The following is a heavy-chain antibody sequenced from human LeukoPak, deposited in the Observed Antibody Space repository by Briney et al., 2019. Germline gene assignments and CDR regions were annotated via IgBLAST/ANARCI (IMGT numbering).Heavy chain of an antibody. CDR3: AKDSSGPAF. V-gene: IGHV3-53*01. CDR2: IYSSGGT. CDR1: GFTVSNTY. J-gene: IGHJ4*02. Sequence: HPGGSLRLSCAASGFTVSNTYMSWVRQAPGKGLEWVSVIYSSGGTFYSESVKGRFTISRGYSKNTLYLQMNSLRVDDTAVYYCAKDSSGPAFWGQGTLVTVSS. D-gene: IGHD6-19*01.